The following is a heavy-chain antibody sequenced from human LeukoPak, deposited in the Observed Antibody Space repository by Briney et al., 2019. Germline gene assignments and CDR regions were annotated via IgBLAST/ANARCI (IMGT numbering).Heavy chain of an antibody. CDR2: ISYDGNKK. V-gene: IGHV3-30*18. D-gene: IGHD2-15*01. Sequence: GGSLRLSCVASGFTFSNYGMHWVRQAPGKGLEWVVVISYDGNKKYYADSVKGRFTISRDNSKNTVSLRMNSLKTEDTAVYYCAKGASMVAANWYFDLWGRGTPVSVSS. J-gene: IGHJ2*01. CDR1: GFTFSNYG. CDR3: AKGASMVAANWYFDL.